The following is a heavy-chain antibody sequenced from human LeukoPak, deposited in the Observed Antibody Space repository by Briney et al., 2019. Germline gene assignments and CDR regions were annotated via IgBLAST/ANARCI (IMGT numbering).Heavy chain of an antibody. CDR3: ARVASNYDFDC. V-gene: IGHV3-23*01. CDR2: ISGSGGST. D-gene: IGHD4-11*01. CDR1: GFTFSRYA. Sequence: GGSLRLSCAASGFTFSRYAMSWVRQAPGKGLEWVSAISGSGGSTYYADSVKGRFTISRDNSKNTLYLQMNSLRAEDTALYYCARVASNYDFDCWGQGTLVTVSS. J-gene: IGHJ4*02.